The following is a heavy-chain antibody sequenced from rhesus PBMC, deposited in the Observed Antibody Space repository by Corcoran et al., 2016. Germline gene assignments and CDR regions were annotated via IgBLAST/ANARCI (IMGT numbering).Heavy chain of an antibody. CDR3: AKLGFGDY. CDR2: ISTSCTI. CDR1: GCTRVNPD. D-gene: IGHD3-34*01. Sequence: EVQLVESGGGLVQPGGSLRLSCEAPGCTRVNPDLLWIHQAPGQCLEWVSYISTSCTIRYSDSVKGRFTISRDNAKDTLYLQMSSLRVEDTAVYYCAKLGFGDYWGQGVLVTVPS. V-gene: IGHV3S43*01. J-gene: IGHJ4*01.